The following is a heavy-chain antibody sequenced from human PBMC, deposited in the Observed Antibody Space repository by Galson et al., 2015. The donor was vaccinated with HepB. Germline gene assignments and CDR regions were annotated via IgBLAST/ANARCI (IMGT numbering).Heavy chain of an antibody. V-gene: IGHV3-21*01. J-gene: IGHJ6*02. CDR1: GFTFSSYS. D-gene: IGHD6-13*01. CDR2: ISSSSSYI. CDR3: ARDGSSKIYYYYGMDV. Sequence: SLRLSCAASGFTFSSYSMNWVRQAPGKGLEWVSSISSSSSYIYYADSVKGRFTISRDNAKNSLYLQMNSLRAEDTAVYYCARDGSSKIYYYYGMDVWGQGTTVTVSS.